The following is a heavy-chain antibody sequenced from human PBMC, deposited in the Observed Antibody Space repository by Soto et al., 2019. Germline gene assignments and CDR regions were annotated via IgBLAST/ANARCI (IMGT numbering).Heavy chain of an antibody. CDR1: GFTLSGSA. CDR3: SRQASDFWSGKPQYYMDV. J-gene: IGHJ6*03. V-gene: IGHV3-73*01. CDR2: IRSKANNYAT. D-gene: IGHD3-3*01. Sequence: EVQLVESGGGLVQPGGSLKLSCAASGFTLSGSAMHWVRQASGKGLEWVGRIRSKANNYATAYGASVKGRFTISRDDSKNTAYLQMNSLNTEDTAVYYCSRQASDFWSGKPQYYMDVGGKGTKVTVSS.